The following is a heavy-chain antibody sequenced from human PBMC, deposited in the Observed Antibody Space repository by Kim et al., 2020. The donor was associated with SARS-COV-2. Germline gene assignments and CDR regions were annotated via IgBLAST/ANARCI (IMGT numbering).Heavy chain of an antibody. D-gene: IGHD2-15*01. J-gene: IGHJ6*02. V-gene: IGHV3-15*01. CDR2: TT. CDR3: TRVVGGPRGV. Sequence: TTDYAAPVKGRFTISRDDSKNTLYLQMNSLKTEDKAVYYCTRVVGGPRGVWGQGTTVTVSS.